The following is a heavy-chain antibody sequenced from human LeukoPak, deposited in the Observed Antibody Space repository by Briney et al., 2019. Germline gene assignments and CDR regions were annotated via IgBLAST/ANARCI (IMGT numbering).Heavy chain of an antibody. D-gene: IGHD4-17*01. J-gene: IGHJ3*02. CDR3: ARSGGWSYGDYDGFIAFDI. CDR1: GYTFTNHG. CDR2: ISTYNGNT. V-gene: IGHV1-18*01. Sequence: ASVTLSFTAPGYTFTNHGNCWVRQAPGQGLEWMGWISTYNGNTNYAQKLQGRVTMTTDTSTSTAYMELRSLRSDDTAVYYWARSGGWSYGDYDGFIAFDIWGQGTMVTVSS.